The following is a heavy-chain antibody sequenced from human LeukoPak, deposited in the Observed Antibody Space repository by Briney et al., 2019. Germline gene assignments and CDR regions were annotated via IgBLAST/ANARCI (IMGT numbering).Heavy chain of an antibody. Sequence: ASVKVSCKASVYTFTSYGISWVRQAPGQGLEWMGWISAYNGNTNYAQKLQGRVTMTTDTSTSTAYMELRSLRSDDTAVYYCAREPWYYDILTGSTGVWYFDYWGQGTLATVSS. J-gene: IGHJ4*02. CDR3: AREPWYYDILTGSTGVWYFDY. CDR1: VYTFTSYG. CDR2: ISAYNGNT. D-gene: IGHD3-9*01. V-gene: IGHV1-18*01.